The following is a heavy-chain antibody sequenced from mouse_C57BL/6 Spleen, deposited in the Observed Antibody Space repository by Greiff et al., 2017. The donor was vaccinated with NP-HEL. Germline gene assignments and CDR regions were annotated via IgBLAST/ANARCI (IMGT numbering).Heavy chain of an antibody. J-gene: IGHJ3*01. V-gene: IGHV1-52*01. CDR3: AREGGTGTLFAY. Sequence: QVQLRQPGAELVRPGSSVKLSCKASGYTFTSYWMHWVKQRPIQGLEWIGNIDPSDSETHYNQKFKDKATLTVDKSSSTAYMQLSSLTSEDSAVYYCAREGGTGTLFAYWGQGTLVTVSA. CDR1: GYTFTSYW. CDR2: IDPSDSET. D-gene: IGHD4-1*01.